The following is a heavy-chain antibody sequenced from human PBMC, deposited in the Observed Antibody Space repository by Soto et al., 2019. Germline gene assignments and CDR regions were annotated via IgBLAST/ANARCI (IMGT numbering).Heavy chain of an antibody. J-gene: IGHJ5*02. CDR2: ISYDGSNK. CDR3: ARDPWGDYYDSSGYHNWFDP. V-gene: IGHV3-30-3*01. D-gene: IGHD3-22*01. CDR1: GFTFSSYA. Sequence: PGGSLRLSCAASGFTFSSYAMHWVRQAPGKGLEWVAVISYDGSNKYYADSVKGRFTISRDNSKNTLYLQMNSLRAEDTAVYYCARDPWGDYYDSSGYHNWFDPWGQGTLVTVSS.